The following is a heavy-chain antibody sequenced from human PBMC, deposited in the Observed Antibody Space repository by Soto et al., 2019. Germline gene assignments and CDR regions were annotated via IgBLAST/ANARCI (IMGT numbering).Heavy chain of an antibody. CDR2: ISSGGDT. J-gene: IGHJ3*02. Sequence: GGSLRLSCAPSGFTFTTYAMSWVRQAPGKGLEWVSSISSGGDTYYADSVKGRFTISRDSSKNTLYPQMNNLRAEDTATYYCAKDYSSGYYAFDIWGRGTMVPVSS. D-gene: IGHD3-22*01. CDR3: AKDYSSGYYAFDI. CDR1: GFTFTTYA. V-gene: IGHV3-23*01.